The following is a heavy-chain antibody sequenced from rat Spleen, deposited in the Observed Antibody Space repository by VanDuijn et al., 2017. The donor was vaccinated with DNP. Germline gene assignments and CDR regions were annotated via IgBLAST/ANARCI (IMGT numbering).Heavy chain of an antibody. V-gene: IGHV5S10*01. CDR2: ILYDGSRT. CDR3: AKDRTGGFAMDA. Sequence: EVQLVESGGDLVQPGGSLKLSCVASGFTFSNYGMAWVRQAPKKGLEWVATILYDGSRTYSRDSVKGRFTISRENAENTLYLQMNSLTSEDTATYYCAKDRTGGFAMDAWGQGISVSVSS. CDR1: GFTFSNYG. D-gene: IGHD4-1*01. J-gene: IGHJ4*01.